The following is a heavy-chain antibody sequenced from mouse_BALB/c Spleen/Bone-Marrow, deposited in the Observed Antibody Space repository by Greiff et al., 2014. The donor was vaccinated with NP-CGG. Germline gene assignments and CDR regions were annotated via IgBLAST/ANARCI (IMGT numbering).Heavy chain of an antibody. Sequence: EVKVVESGGGLVQPGGSRKLSCAASGFTFSSFGMHWVRQAPEKGLEWVAYISSGSSTIYYADTVKGRFTISRDNPKNTLFLQMTSLRSEDTAVYYCASRAYWGQGTLVTVSA. J-gene: IGHJ3*01. CDR1: GFTFSSFG. V-gene: IGHV5-17*02. CDR3: ASRAY. CDR2: ISSGSSTI.